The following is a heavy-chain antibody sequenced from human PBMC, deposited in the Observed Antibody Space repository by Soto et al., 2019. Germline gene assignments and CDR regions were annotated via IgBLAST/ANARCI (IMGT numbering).Heavy chain of an antibody. V-gene: IGHV4-39*01. D-gene: IGHD2-15*01. CDR1: GYSVTSSDYY. Sequence: SETLSLTCSVSGYSVTSSDYYWAWIRQPPGKGLEWIGSMFYSGLTYYNPSLRSRVTLSVDTSKNQFSVRLNSVTAADTAVYYCAPLSVSLSGPYGIHVWGQGTTVTVSS. CDR3: APLSVSLSGPYGIHV. CDR2: MFYSGLT. J-gene: IGHJ6*02.